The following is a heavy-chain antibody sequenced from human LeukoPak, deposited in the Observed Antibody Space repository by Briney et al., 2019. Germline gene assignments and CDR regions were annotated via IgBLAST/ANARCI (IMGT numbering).Heavy chain of an antibody. J-gene: IGHJ4*02. CDR1: VGTLSNYA. D-gene: IGHD3-10*01. Sequence: SVKVSCKASVGTLSNYAIRWVRQAPGQGLEWMGGIIPIFGTANYAQKFQGRVTITADESTSTAYMELSSLRSEDTAVYYCARDYRGSESPSIYWGQGTLVTVS. V-gene: IGHV1-69*13. CDR2: IIPIFGTA. CDR3: ARDYRGSESPSIY.